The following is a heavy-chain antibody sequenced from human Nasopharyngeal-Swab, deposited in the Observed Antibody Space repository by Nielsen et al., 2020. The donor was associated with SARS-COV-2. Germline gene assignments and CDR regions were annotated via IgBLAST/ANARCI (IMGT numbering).Heavy chain of an antibody. D-gene: IGHD3-10*01. Sequence: ASVKVSCKVSGYTLTELSMHWVRQAPGKGLEWMGGFDPEDGETIYAQKFQGRVTMTEDTSTDTAYMELSSLRSEDTAVYYCATAPYGSRSGDFLDYWGQGTLVTVSS. CDR2: FDPEDGET. CDR1: GYTLTELS. J-gene: IGHJ4*02. CDR3: ATAPYGSRSGDFLDY. V-gene: IGHV1-24*01.